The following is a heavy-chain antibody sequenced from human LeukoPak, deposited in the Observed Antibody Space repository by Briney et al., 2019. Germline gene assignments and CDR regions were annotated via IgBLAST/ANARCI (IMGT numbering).Heavy chain of an antibody. CDR3: AKAPVTTCSGAYCYPFDY. Sequence: GGSLRLSCAASGFTFSSYSMNWVRQAPGKGLEWVSSISSSSYIYYADSVKGRFTISRDSYKNTLYLQMNSLRAEDAAVYYCAKAPVTTCSGAYCYPFDYWGQGTLVTVSS. J-gene: IGHJ4*02. V-gene: IGHV3-21*04. CDR1: GFTFSSYS. CDR2: ISSSSYI. D-gene: IGHD2-15*01.